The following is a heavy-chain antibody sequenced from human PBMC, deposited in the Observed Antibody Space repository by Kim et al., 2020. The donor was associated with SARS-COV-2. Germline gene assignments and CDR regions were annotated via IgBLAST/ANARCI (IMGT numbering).Heavy chain of an antibody. Sequence: SETLSLTCAVYGGSFSDYYWTWIRQPPGKGLEWIGEINHSGSTNYNPSLKSRVIISVAMSKNQFSLHLKSVTAADTAVYYCAKPGATRYNWFDPWGQGTRVTVSS. J-gene: IGHJ5*02. D-gene: IGHD1-26*01. CDR3: AKPGATRYNWFDP. CDR2: INHSGST. CDR1: GGSFSDYY. V-gene: IGHV4-34*01.